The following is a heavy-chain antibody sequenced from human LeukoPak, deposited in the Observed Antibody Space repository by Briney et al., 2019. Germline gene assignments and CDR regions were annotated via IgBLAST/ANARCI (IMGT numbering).Heavy chain of an antibody. D-gene: IGHD6-13*01. J-gene: IGHJ4*02. Sequence: DSLKGRFTISRDDARNSLNLQMNSLRAEDTAVYYCARVSRLAYSSSWSLDFWGQGALVTVPS. CDR3: ARVSRLAYSSSWSLDF. V-gene: IGHV3-7*01.